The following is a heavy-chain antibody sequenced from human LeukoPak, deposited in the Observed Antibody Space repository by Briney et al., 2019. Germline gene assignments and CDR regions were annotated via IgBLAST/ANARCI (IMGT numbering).Heavy chain of an antibody. D-gene: IGHD3-10*01. V-gene: IGHV1-46*01. CDR3: ARGEITMVRGEYGMDV. CDR2: INPSGGST. J-gene: IGHJ6*02. Sequence: ASVKVSCKASGYTFTSYYMHWVRQAPGQGLEWMGIINPSGGSTSYAQKFQGRVTMTRDTSTSTVYMELSSLRSEDTAVYYCARGEITMVRGEYGMDVWGQGTTVTVSS. CDR1: GYTFTSYY.